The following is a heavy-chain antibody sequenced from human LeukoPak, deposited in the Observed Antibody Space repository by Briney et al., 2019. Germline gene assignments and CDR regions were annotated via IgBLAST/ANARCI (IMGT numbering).Heavy chain of an antibody. D-gene: IGHD3-10*01. V-gene: IGHV4-59*11. J-gene: IGHJ4*02. CDR3: ASRPADTAWYGVFDY. CDR1: GDSSNSHY. Sequence: PSETLSLTCSVSGDSSNSHYWSWTRQPPGKRLEWIGYIFNTWNTSYNPSLASRVTMSVDTSRAQFFLRLSPVTAADTAIYYCASRPADTAWYGVFDYWSQGTLVTVSS. CDR2: IFNTWNT.